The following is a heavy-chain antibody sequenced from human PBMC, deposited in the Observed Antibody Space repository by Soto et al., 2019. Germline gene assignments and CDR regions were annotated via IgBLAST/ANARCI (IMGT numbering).Heavy chain of an antibody. V-gene: IGHV1-46*01. Sequence: QVHLVQSGAEVKKPGASVKISCEASGSSFTGHYMHWVRQAPGQGGLEWMGIISPSGGSTSYAENCQGRVTMTRDTSTSLVYMEVSSLRSEDTAMYYCAEAQAGPYINWGQGTLVTVSS. CDR2: ISPSGGST. CDR1: GSSFTGHY. CDR3: AEAQAGPYIN. J-gene: IGHJ4*02. D-gene: IGHD6-13*01.